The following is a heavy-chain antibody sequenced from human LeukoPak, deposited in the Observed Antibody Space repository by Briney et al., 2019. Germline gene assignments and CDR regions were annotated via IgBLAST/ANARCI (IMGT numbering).Heavy chain of an antibody. CDR3: ARTKSYYYDSSGRNDAFDI. V-gene: IGHV4-31*03. J-gene: IGHJ3*02. D-gene: IGHD3-22*01. CDR1: GGSISSGGYY. Sequence: SETLSLTCTVSGGSISSGGYYWSWIRQHPGKGLEWIGYIYYSGSTYYNPSLKSRVTISVDTSKNQFSLKLSSVTAADTAVYYCARTKSYYYDSSGRNDAFDIWGQGTMVTVSS. CDR2: IYYSGST.